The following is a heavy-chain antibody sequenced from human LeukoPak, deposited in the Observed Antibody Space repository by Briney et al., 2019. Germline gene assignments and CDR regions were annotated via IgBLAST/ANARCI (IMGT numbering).Heavy chain of an antibody. D-gene: IGHD1-1*01. V-gene: IGHV4-4*09. J-gene: IGHJ3*02. Sequence: SETLSLTCTVSGGSISSYYWSWIRQPPGKGLEWIGYIYTSGSTNYNPSLKSRVTISVDTSKNQFSLKLSSVTAADTAVYYCARPTTGTHDAFDIWGQGTMVTVSS. CDR2: IYTSGST. CDR3: ARPTTGTHDAFDI. CDR1: GGSISSYY.